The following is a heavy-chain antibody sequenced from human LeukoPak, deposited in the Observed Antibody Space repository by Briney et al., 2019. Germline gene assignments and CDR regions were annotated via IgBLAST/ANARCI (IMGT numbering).Heavy chain of an antibody. Sequence: ASVKVSCKASGYTFTGYYMHWVRQAPGQGLEWMGRIIPILGIANYAQKFQGRVTITADKSTSTAYMELSSLRSEDTAVYYCARASGYPSLDGMDVWGQGTTVTVSS. V-gene: IGHV1-69*02. D-gene: IGHD3-10*01. CDR3: ARASGYPSLDGMDV. CDR1: GYTFTGYY. CDR2: IIPILGIA. J-gene: IGHJ6*02.